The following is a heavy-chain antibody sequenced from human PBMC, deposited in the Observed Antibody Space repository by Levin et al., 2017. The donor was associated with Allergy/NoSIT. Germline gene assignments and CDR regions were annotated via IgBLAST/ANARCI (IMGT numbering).Heavy chain of an antibody. CDR3: ARDWAYSSSSVVAFDS. CDR2: INAGNGNT. J-gene: IGHJ3*02. V-gene: IGHV1-3*01. D-gene: IGHD6-6*01. Sequence: ASVKVSCKASGYTFTSYAMHWVRQAPGQRLEWMGWINAGNGNTKYSQKFQGRVTITRDTSASTAYMELSSLRSEDTAVYYCARDWAYSSSSVVAFDSWGQGTMVTVSA. CDR1: GYTFTSYA.